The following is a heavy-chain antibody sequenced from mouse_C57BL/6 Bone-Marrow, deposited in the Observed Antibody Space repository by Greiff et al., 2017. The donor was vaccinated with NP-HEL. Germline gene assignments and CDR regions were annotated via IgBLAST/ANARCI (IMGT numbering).Heavy chain of an antibody. CDR2: INPGSGGT. CDR1: GYAFTNYL. V-gene: IGHV1-54*01. D-gene: IGHD2-12*01. CDR3: ARGGLYGFAY. J-gene: IGHJ3*01. Sequence: VKVVESGAELVRPGTSVKVSCKASGYAFTNYLIEWVKQRPGQGLEWIGVINPGSGGTNYNEKFKGKATLTADKSSSTAYMQLSSLTSEDSAVYFCARGGLYGFAYWGQGTLVTVSA.